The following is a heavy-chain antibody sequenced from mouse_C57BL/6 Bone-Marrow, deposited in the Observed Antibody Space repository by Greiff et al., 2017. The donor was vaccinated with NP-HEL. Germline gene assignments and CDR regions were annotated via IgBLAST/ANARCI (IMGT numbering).Heavy chain of an antibody. V-gene: IGHV1-81*01. Sequence: QVQLQQSGAELARPGASVKLSCKASGYTFTSSGISWVKQRTGQGLEWIGEIYPRSGNTYYIEKFKGKATLTADKSSSTAYMELRSLTSEDSAVYFCARRRRWLPFAYWGQGTLVTVSA. D-gene: IGHD2-3*01. CDR3: ARRRRWLPFAY. CDR2: IYPRSGNT. J-gene: IGHJ3*01. CDR1: GYTFTSSG.